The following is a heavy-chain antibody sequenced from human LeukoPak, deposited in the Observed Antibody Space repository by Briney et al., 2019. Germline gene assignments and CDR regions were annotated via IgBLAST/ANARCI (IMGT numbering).Heavy chain of an antibody. J-gene: IGHJ4*02. D-gene: IGHD2/OR15-2a*01. CDR3: ARSPTYLSVPDY. Sequence: ASVKVSCKASGGTFSSYAISWVRQAPGQGLEWMGGIIPIFGTANYAQKFQGRVTITADESTSTAYMELSSLRSEDTAVYYCARSPTYLSVPDYWGQGPLVTVSS. CDR1: GGTFSSYA. CDR2: IIPIFGTA. V-gene: IGHV1-69*13.